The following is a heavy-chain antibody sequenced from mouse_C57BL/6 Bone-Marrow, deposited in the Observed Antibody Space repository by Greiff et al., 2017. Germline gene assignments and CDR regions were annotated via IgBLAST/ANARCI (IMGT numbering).Heavy chain of an antibody. J-gene: IGHJ3*01. CDR1: GYAFTNYL. Sequence: VQLVESGAELVRPGTSVKVSCKASGYAFTNYLIEWVKQRPGQGLEWIGVINPGSGGTNYNEKFKGKATLTADKSSSTAYMQLSSLTSEDSAVYFCARSGPWFAYWGQGTLVTVSA. CDR2: INPGSGGT. CDR3: ARSGPWFAY. V-gene: IGHV1-54*01.